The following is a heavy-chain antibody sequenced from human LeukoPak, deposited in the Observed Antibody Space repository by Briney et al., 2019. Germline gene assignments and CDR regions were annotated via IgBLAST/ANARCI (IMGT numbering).Heavy chain of an antibody. CDR3: AHTYYYDSSGYYDNDAFDI. CDR2: IYYSGST. V-gene: IGHV4-61*01. J-gene: IGHJ3*02. D-gene: IGHD3-22*01. CDR1: GDSVSSNSAA. Sequence: SQTLSLTCAISGDSVSSNSAAWNWIRQPPGKGLEWIGYIYYSGSTNYNPSLKSRVTISVDTSKNQFSLKLSSVTAADTAVYYCAHTYYYDSSGYYDNDAFDIWGQGTMVTVSS.